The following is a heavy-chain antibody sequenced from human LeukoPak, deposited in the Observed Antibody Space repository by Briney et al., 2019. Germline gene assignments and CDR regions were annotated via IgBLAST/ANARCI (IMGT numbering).Heavy chain of an antibody. D-gene: IGHD3-3*01. V-gene: IGHV3-66*01. Sequence: GGSLRLSCAATGFTVSSSYMSWVRQAPGKGLEWVSVIYSGGKTYYADSVKGRFSISRDNSKNMVYLRMNSLRAEDTAVYYCARYSDRGEWYPSYWGQGTLVTVSS. CDR3: ARYSDRGEWYPSY. CDR2: IYSGGKT. J-gene: IGHJ4*02. CDR1: GFTVSSSY.